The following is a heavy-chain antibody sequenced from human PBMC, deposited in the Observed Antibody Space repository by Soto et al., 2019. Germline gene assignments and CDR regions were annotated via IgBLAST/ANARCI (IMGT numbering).Heavy chain of an antibody. Sequence: PGGSLRLSCAASGFTVSSNYMSWIRQAPGKGLEWVSVIYSDGNTYYADSVKGRFTISRDNSKNTLYLQMNSLRAEDTAVYYCARDSGYDYGYYYYGMDVWGQGTTVTVSS. CDR1: GFTVSSNY. J-gene: IGHJ6*02. CDR2: IYSDGNT. D-gene: IGHD5-12*01. CDR3: ARDSGYDYGYYYYGMDV. V-gene: IGHV3-53*01.